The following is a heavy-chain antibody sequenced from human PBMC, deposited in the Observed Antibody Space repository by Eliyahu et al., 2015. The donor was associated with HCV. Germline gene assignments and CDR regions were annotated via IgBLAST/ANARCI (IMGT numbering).Heavy chain of an antibody. V-gene: IGHV4-59*01. D-gene: IGHD6-19*01. CDR1: GGSITPYY. J-gene: IGHJ5*02. CDR3: ASGGGGIAVAGTGGWFDP. CDR2: IHYSGST. Sequence: QVQLQESGPGLVKPSETLSLTCTVSGGSITPYYWTWPRQPPGKGLEWIGYIHYSGSTNYNPSLKSRVTISVDTSKNQFSLNLTSVTAADTAVYYCASGGGGIAVAGTGGWFDPWGQGTLVTVSS.